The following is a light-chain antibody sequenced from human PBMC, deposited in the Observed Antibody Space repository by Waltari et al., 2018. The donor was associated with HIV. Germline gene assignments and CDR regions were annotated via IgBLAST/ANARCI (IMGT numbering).Light chain of an antibody. CDR2: WAS. CDR3: QQYYSSPWN. CDR1: QSVLYSSNNKNH. J-gene: IGKJ3*01. V-gene: IGKV4-1*01. Sequence: DIVMTQSPDSLAVSLGERANIICQYRQSVLYSSNNKNHIGWYQQKPGQPPRLLIYWASTRESGVPDRFSGSGSGTDFTLTISSLQAEDVAVYYCQQYYSSPWNFGPGTKVDIK.